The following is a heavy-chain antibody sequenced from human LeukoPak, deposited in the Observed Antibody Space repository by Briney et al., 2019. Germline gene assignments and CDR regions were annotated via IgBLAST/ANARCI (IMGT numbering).Heavy chain of an antibody. D-gene: IGHD3-9*01. CDR2: ISAYNGNT. CDR1: GYTFTSYG. J-gene: IGHJ3*02. CDR3: ARVWTYDMLTGYYLDAFDI. V-gene: IGHV1-18*01. Sequence: ASVKVSCKASGYTFTSYGINWVRQATGQGLEWMGWISAYNGNTNYAQKLQGRVTMNTDTSTSTAYMELRSLRSDATSMYYCARVWTYDMLTGYYLDAFDIWGQGTMVTVSS.